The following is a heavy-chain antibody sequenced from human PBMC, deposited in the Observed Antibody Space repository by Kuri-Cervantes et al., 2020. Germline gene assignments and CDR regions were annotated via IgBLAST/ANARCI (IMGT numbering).Heavy chain of an antibody. V-gene: IGHV4-30-4*01. Sequence: LRLSCTVSGGSISSGDYYWSWIRQPPGKGLEWIGYIYYSGSTYYNPSLKSRVTISVDTSKNQFSLKLSSVTAADTAVYYCARLAAAAAGAFDIWGQGTMVTVSS. D-gene: IGHD6-13*01. CDR2: IYYSGST. CDR1: GGSISSGDYY. CDR3: ARLAAAAAGAFDI. J-gene: IGHJ3*02.